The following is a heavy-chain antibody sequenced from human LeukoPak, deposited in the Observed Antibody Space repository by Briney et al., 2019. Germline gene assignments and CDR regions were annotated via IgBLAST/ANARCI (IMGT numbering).Heavy chain of an antibody. CDR3: ATATHFFGVVIHNWFDS. D-gene: IGHD3-3*01. CDR2: FDPEDGET. CDR1: GYTLTELS. J-gene: IGHJ5*01. V-gene: IGHV1-24*01. Sequence: ASVKVSCKVSGYTLTELSMHWVRQAPGKGLEWMGGFDPEDGETIYAQKFQGRVTMTEDTSTDTAYMELSSLRSEDTAVYYCATATHFFGVVIHNWFDSWGQGTLVTVSS.